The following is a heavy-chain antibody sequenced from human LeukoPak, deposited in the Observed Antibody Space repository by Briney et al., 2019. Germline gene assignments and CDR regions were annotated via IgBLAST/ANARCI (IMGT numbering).Heavy chain of an antibody. CDR1: GGSISSYS. CDR3: ARHTRPGYGGSENAFDI. CDR2: IYPRESP. V-gene: IGHV4-4*07. D-gene: IGHD5-12*01. J-gene: IGHJ3*02. Sequence: PSETLSLTCTVSGGSISSYSWSWMRQPAGKGLEWIGRIYPRESPNYNPSLKSRVIMSVDKSKNQFSLKLRSVTATDTAVYYCARHTRPGYGGSENAFDIWGQGTMVTVSS.